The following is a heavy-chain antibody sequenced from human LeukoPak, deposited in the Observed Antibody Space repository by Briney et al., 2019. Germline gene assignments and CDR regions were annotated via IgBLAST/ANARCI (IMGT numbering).Heavy chain of an antibody. CDR2: ISSSGSTK. CDR1: GFIFSSYE. CDR3: ARGRLLSGYSVYYFDY. Sequence: PGGSLRLSCAASGFIFSSYEMNWVRQAPGKGLEWVACISSSGSTKYYADSIQGRFTISRDNAENSLYLQMNSLRAEDAAVYYCARGRLLSGYSVYYFDYWGQGALVTVSS. V-gene: IGHV3-48*03. D-gene: IGHD3-22*01. J-gene: IGHJ4*02.